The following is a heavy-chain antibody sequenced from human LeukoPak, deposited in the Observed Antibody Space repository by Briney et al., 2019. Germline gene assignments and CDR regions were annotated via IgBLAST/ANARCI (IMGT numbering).Heavy chain of an antibody. CDR3: ARDSDSADAFDI. CDR1: GFPFRTYE. CDR2: ISSDGSII. V-gene: IGHV3-48*03. J-gene: IGHJ3*02. Sequence: GGSLRLSCAASGFPFRTYEINWVRQAPGKGLEWVSFISSDGSIIYYADSVKGRFTISRDNAKNFLYLQMSSLRAEDTAVYYCARDSDSADAFDIWGQGTMVTVSS. D-gene: IGHD3-3*01.